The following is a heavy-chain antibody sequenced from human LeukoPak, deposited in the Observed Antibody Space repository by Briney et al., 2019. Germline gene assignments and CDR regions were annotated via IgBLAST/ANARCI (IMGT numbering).Heavy chain of an antibody. D-gene: IGHD1-14*01. J-gene: IGHJ5*02. CDR1: GYPFTTYE. CDR3: GRGPRNDP. CDR2: VHPDPGYA. V-gene: IGHV1-8*01. Sequence: ASVTVSCKTSGYPFTTYEINWARQAAGQGLGWVGWVHPDPGYADYAQKFQGRVTMTSDTTISTDYMELSSLRSDDTAVDFCGRGPRNDPWGQGTLVTVSS.